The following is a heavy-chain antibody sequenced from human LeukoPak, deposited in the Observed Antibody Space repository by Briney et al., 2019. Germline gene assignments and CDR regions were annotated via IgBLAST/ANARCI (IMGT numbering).Heavy chain of an antibody. V-gene: IGHV3-11*06. CDR3: ARGYYGSGSYYMGNY. D-gene: IGHD3-10*01. CDR2: ISTTSGFT. Sequence: GGSLRLSCAASGFTFSDYYMTWIRRAPGKGLEWVSYISTTSGFTNYADSVRGRFTISGDNSKNTLYLQMNSLRVEDSALYYCARGYYGSGSYYMGNYWGQGTLVTVSS. J-gene: IGHJ4*02. CDR1: GFTFSDYY.